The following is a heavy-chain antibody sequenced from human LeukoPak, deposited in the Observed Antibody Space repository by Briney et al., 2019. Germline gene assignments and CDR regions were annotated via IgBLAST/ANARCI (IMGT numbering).Heavy chain of an antibody. CDR1: EFLVSNYY. D-gene: IGHD1-1*01. CDR3: ARARAATQHWIEYDT. CDR2: IRDTGET. Sequence: GGSLRLSCAASEFLVSNYYMRWVRQAPGKGLEWVSLIRDTGETFYIDSVKGRFTISRDDSKNTVYLQMKRLRAEDTAVYFCARARAATQHWIEYDTWGQGTLVTVSS. V-gene: IGHV3-66*03. J-gene: IGHJ5*02.